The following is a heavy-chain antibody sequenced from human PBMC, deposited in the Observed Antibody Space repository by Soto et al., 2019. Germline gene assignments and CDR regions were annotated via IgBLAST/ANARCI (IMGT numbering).Heavy chain of an antibody. CDR3: ARLVTASGKVDY. CDR2: IYYSGST. V-gene: IGHV4-31*03. D-gene: IGHD5-18*01. CDR1: GGSISSGGYY. Sequence: SETLSLTCTISGGSISSGGYYWSWIRQHPGKGLEWIGYIYYSGSTYYNPSLKSRVTISVDTSKNQFSLKLSSVTAADTAVYYCARLVTASGKVDYWGQGTLVTVSS. J-gene: IGHJ4*02.